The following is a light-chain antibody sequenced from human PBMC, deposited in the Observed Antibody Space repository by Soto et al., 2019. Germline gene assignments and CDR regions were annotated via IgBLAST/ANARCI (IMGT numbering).Light chain of an antibody. CDR1: QSVSSNY. CDR2: DTS. CDR3: QQYDSSPWT. Sequence: EVVLTQSPGTLSLSPGERATLSCRASQSVSSNYLAWYQQKPGQAPRRLIYDTSSRATGISDKFSGSGSGTDFPLTISRLEPEDFAVYYCQQYDSSPWTFGQGTKVEIE. V-gene: IGKV3-20*01. J-gene: IGKJ1*01.